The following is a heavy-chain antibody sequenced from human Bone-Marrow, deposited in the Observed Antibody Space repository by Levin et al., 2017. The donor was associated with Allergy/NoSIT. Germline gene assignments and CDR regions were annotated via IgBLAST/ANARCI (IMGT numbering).Heavy chain of an antibody. CDR1: GFTFNRFG. CDR3: ARDYRTGDFWSGLVDY. V-gene: IGHV3-30*03. J-gene: IGHJ4*02. CDR2: TSHDGSNE. Sequence: PGGSLRLSCEVSGFTFNRFGLHWVRQTPGKGLEWVARTSHDGSNEYYADSVKGRFTVSRDNFKDILYLQMNSLTIEDTATYYCARDYRTGDFWSGLVDYWGQGALVTVSS. D-gene: IGHD3-3*01.